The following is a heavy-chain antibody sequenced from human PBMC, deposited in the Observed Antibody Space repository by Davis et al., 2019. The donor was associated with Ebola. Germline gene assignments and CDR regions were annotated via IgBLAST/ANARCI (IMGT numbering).Heavy chain of an antibody. CDR3: ATGPLAAARY. CDR1: GYTFNLYG. Sequence: AASVKVSCKASGYTFNLYGISWVRQAPGQGLEWMGWISAYNGNTNYAQKFQGRVTITADKSTSTAYMELSSLRSEDTAVYYCATGPLAAARYWGQGTLVTVSS. J-gene: IGHJ4*02. CDR2: ISAYNGNT. D-gene: IGHD6-13*01. V-gene: IGHV1-18*01.